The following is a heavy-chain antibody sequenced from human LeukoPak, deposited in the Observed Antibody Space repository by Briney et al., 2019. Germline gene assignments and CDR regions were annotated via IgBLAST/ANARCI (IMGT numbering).Heavy chain of an antibody. CDR1: GGSISSSYYY. CDR3: ARALEMATIGY. CDR2: IYDSGST. D-gene: IGHD5-24*01. V-gene: IGHV4-39*01. J-gene: IGHJ4*02. Sequence: SETLSLTCTVSGGSISSSYYYWGWIRQPPGKGLEWIGSIYDSGSTYYNPSLKSRVTISVDTSKNQFSLKLNSVTAADTAVYYCARALEMATIGYWGQGTLVTVSS.